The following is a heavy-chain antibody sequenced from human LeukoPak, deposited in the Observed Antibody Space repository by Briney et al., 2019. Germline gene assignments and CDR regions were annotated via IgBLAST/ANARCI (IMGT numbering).Heavy chain of an antibody. V-gene: IGHV3-9*03. CDR3: AKGKESAVAGYYFDY. CDR2: ISWNSGSI. J-gene: IGHJ4*02. D-gene: IGHD6-19*01. CDR1: GFTFSDYW. Sequence: GGSLRLSCGASGFTFSDYWMSWVRQAPGKGLEWVSGISWNSGSIGYADSVKGRFTISRDNAKNSLYLQMNSLRAEDMALYYCAKGKESAVAGYYFDYWGQGTLVTVSS.